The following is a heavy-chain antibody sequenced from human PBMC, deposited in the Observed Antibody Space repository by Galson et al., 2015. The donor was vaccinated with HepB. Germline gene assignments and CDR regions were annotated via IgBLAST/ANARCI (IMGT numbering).Heavy chain of an antibody. CDR2: IRSKANSHAT. CDR3: ARLGDFSGYSSS. J-gene: IGHJ4*02. D-gene: IGHD2-2*01. Sequence: LRLSCAASGFTFSGSAIHWVRQASGKGLEWVGRIRSKANSHATEYTASLKGRFTISRDDSKNTAYLHMSSLKTEDTAVYYCARLGDFSGYSSSWGQGTLVTVSS. CDR1: GFTFSGSA. V-gene: IGHV3-73*01.